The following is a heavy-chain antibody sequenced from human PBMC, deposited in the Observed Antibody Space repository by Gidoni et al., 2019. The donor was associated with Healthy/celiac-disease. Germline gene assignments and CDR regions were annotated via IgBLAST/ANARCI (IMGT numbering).Heavy chain of an antibody. D-gene: IGHD3-10*01. V-gene: IGHV4-39*01. J-gene: IGHJ4*02. CDR3: ARLNYGSGSFDY. CDR2: IYFGGTT. Sequence: QLQLQESGPGLVKPSETLSLTCTVSGGSVSSSSYYWGWIRQPPGNGLEWIGSIYFGGTTYYNPSLKSRVTISGDTSKNQFSLKLRSVTAADTAVYYCARLNYGSGSFDYWGQGTLVTVYS. CDR1: GGSVSSSSYY.